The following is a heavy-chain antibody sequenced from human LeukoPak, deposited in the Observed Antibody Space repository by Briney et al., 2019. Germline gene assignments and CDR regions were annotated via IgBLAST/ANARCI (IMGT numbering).Heavy chain of an antibody. J-gene: IGHJ4*02. CDR2: ISAYNGNT. CDR1: GYTFTSYG. V-gene: IGHV1-18*01. CDR3: ASLIYYDSSGYSPPSFDY. Sequence: ASVKVSCKASGYTFTSYGISWVRQAPGQGLEWMGWISAYNGNTNYAQKFQGRVTMTTDTSTSTAYMELRSLRSEDTAVYYCASLIYYDSSGYSPPSFDYWGQGTLVTVSS. D-gene: IGHD3-22*01.